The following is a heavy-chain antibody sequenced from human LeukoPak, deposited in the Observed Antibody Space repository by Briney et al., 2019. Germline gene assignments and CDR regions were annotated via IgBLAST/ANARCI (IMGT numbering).Heavy chain of an antibody. CDR3: AKNPSIGKFFTKGVFPPFYY. D-gene: IGHD2-8*01. V-gene: IGHV3-23*01. Sequence: GGSLTLSCAGSGFTFSSYAMSWVRQAPGQGLEWVSVISDSGDYTSYADSVRGRFTISRDNSRNTLYLQMISLRPEDTAVYYCAKNPSIGKFFTKGVFPPFYYGAQGPLVTVSS. CDR1: GFTFSSYA. CDR2: ISDSGDYT. J-gene: IGHJ4*02.